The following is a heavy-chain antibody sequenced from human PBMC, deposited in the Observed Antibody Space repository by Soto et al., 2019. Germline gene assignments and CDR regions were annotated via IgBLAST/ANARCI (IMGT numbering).Heavy chain of an antibody. V-gene: IGHV4-34*01. Sequence: SESLSLTCAFYCGSFIGYDWSWIRKPPGKGLEWIGEINHSGSTNYNPSLKSRVTISVDTSKNQFSLKLSSVTAADTAVYYCAITPYYYDSSGYFFCENYFDNWGQGTLLTVSS. CDR1: CGSFIGYD. CDR3: AITPYYYDSSGYFFCENYFDN. D-gene: IGHD3-22*01. J-gene: IGHJ4*02. CDR2: INHSGST.